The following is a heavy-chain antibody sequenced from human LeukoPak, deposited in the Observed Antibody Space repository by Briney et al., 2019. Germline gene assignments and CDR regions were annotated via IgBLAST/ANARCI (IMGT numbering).Heavy chain of an antibody. V-gene: IGHV1-2*02. CDR3: AVNLAYCGGDCYPFDAFDI. J-gene: IGHJ3*02. D-gene: IGHD2-21*02. CDR2: INPNSGGT. Sequence: ASVKVPCKASGYTFTGYYMHWVRQAPGQGLEWVGWINPNSGGTNYAQKFQGRVTMTRDTPISTAYMELSRLRSDDTAVYYCAVNLAYCGGDCYPFDAFDIWGQGTMVTVSS. CDR1: GYTFTGYY.